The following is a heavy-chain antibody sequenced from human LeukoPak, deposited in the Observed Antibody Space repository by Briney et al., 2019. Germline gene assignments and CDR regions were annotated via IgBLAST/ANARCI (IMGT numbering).Heavy chain of an antibody. V-gene: IGHV1-8*01. CDR1: GYTFTSYD. D-gene: IGHD3/OR15-3a*01. CDR2: MNPNSGNT. J-gene: IGHJ6*03. CDR3: ARALSWTTDSYYYMDV. Sequence: ASLKVSCKASGYTFTSYDINWVGQATGQGLEWMGWMNPNSGNTGYAQKFQGRVTMTKNTSITTAYMELSSLRSEDTAVYYCARALSWTTDSYYYMDVWGKGTTVTVSS.